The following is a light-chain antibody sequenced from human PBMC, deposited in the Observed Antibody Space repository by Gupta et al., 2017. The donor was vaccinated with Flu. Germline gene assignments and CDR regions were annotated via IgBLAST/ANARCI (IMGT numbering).Light chain of an antibody. V-gene: IGLV1-40*01. CDR3: QSYDRSRSGWV. J-gene: IGLJ3*02. CDR2: CDH. CDR1: SSNIGAGYD. Sequence: VTISWTGSSSNIGAGYDVNWYQQLPGTAPKLLNPCDHNRPPGVPERFSGSQSGTSASLAINRLQAEDEADYYCQSYDRSRSGWVFGGGTKLTVL.